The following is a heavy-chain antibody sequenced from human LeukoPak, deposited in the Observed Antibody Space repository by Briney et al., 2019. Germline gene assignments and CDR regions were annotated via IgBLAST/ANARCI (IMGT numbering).Heavy chain of an antibody. CDR2: ISAYNGNT. CDR1: GYTFTSYG. CDR3: AREYYYDSSGIYRGAFDI. D-gene: IGHD3-22*01. J-gene: IGHJ3*02. V-gene: IGHV1-18*01. Sequence: ASVKLSCKASGYTFTSYGISWVRQAPGQGLEWMGWISAYNGNTNYAQKLQGRVTMTTDTSTSTAYMELRSLRSDDTAVYYCAREYYYDSSGIYRGAFDIWGQGTMVTVSS.